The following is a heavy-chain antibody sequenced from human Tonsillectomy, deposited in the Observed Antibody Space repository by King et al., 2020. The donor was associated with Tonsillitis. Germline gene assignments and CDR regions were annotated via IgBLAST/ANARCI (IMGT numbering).Heavy chain of an antibody. J-gene: IGHJ4*02. Sequence: QLVQSGAEVKKPGASVKVSCKASGYTFTNYAVHWVRQAPGQRLEWMGWIHGGNGNTKYSQKFQGRVTIARDTSASTAYMELSSLRSEDTAVYYCARDYYGSSAYYLWGQGTLVTVSS. CDR1: GYTFTNYA. CDR3: ARDYYGSSAYYL. D-gene: IGHD3-22*01. V-gene: IGHV1-3*01. CDR2: IHGGNGNT.